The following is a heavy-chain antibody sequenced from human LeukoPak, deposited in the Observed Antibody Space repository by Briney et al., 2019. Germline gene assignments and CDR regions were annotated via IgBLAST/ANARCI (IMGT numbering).Heavy chain of an antibody. CDR1: GFIFSNYA. D-gene: IGHD2-15*01. Sequence: GGSLRLSCAASGFIFSNYAMTWVRQAPGKGLEWVSSIRSSGVNTYYADSVKGRFTISRDNSKNTLYLQMNSLRAEDTAVYYCAKSYSTCWGQGTLVTVSS. CDR2: IRSSGVNT. J-gene: IGHJ4*02. V-gene: IGHV3-23*01. CDR3: AKSYSTC.